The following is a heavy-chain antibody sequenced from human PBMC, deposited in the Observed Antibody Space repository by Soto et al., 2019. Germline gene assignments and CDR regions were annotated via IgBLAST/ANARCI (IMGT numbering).Heavy chain of an antibody. CDR1: RVAISCRS. CDR2: IIPIFGTA. CDR3: ARIAGDYDFWSAKVLTITLFDP. D-gene: IGHD3-3*01. V-gene: IGHV1-69*01. Sequence: KDPRVAISCRSSRSACQAKGKGLEWMGGIIPIFGTANYAQRFQGRVTITADESTSTAYMELRSLRSDDTAVYYCARIAGDYDFWSAKVLTITLFDPLGQGTLVTVSS. J-gene: IGHJ5*02.